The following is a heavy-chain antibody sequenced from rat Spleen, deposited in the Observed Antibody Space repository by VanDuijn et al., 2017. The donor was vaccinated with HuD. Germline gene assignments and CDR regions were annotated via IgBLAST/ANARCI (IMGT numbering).Heavy chain of an antibody. CDR3: ARDATGLDY. D-gene: IGHD4-1*01. V-gene: IGHV2-30*01. CDR1: GFSLTSNG. Sequence: QVHLKESGPGLVQSSQTLSLTCTVSGFSLTSNGVSWVRQPTGKGLEWMGVIWTGGSTDYNSALKSRLSISRDTSKSQVFLKMNSLQTEDIATYYCARDATGLDYWGQGVMVTVSS. J-gene: IGHJ2*01. CDR2: IWTGGST.